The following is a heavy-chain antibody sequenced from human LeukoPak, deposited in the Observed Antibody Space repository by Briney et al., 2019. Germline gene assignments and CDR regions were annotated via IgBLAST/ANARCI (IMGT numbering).Heavy chain of an antibody. CDR1: GVSISSYY. J-gene: IGHJ4*02. V-gene: IGHV4-59*08. Sequence: SETLSLTCTVSGVSISSYYWSWIRQPPGKGLEWIGYIYYSGSTNYNPSLKSRVTISVDTSKNQFSLKLSSVTAADTAVYYCASQGYSSSWYYFDYWGQGTLVTVSS. CDR3: ASQGYSSSWYYFDY. D-gene: IGHD6-13*01. CDR2: IYYSGST.